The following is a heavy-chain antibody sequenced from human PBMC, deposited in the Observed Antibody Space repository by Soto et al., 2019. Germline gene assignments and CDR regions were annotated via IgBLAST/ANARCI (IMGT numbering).Heavy chain of an antibody. Sequence: EVQLVESGGGLVKPGGSLRLPCAASGLTFSSHTMNWVRQAPGMGLEWVSSITSSSSNMYYADSVKGRFTISRDNAKNTLYLQMNSRRAEDTAVYYWAEQAGLDVWGQGTTVTVSS. CDR2: ITSSSSNM. CDR1: GLTFSSHT. CDR3: AEQAGLDV. V-gene: IGHV3-21*02. J-gene: IGHJ6*02.